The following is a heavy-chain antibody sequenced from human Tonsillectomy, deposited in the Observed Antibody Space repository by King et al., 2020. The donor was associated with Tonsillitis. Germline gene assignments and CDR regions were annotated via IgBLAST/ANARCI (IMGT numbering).Heavy chain of an antibody. J-gene: IGHJ4*02. D-gene: IGHD6-19*01. CDR2: INNDGTKT. CDR3: ARGGSGAVAGDGGY. V-gene: IGHV3-74*01. Sequence: EVQLVESGGGLVPQGGSLRLSCAAAGFTFRNYWMHWVRQVPGKGLVWVSCINNDGTKTSYAESVKGRFTVSRDNAKKTVWLQMNSLRGEDTAMYYCARGGSGAVAGDGGYWGQGTLVTVSS. CDR1: GFTFRNYW.